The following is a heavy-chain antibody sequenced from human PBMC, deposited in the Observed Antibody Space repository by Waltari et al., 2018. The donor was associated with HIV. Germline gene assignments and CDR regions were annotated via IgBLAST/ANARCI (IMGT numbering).Heavy chain of an antibody. CDR3: AKDLDYSKFSDGVYYYGMDV. Sequence: QVQLVESGGGVVQPGGSLRLSCAASGFTFSSYGMHWVRQAPGKGLGWVAFIRYDGSNKYYADSVKGRFTISRDNSKNTLYLQMNSLRAEDTAVYYCAKDLDYSKFSDGVYYYGMDVWGQGTTVTVSS. CDR1: GFTFSSYG. CDR2: IRYDGSNK. D-gene: IGHD4-4*01. J-gene: IGHJ6*02. V-gene: IGHV3-30*02.